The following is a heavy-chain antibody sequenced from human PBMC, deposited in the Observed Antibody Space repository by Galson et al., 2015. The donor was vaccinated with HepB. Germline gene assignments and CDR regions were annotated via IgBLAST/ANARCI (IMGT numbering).Heavy chain of an antibody. CDR2: ISYDGSNK. J-gene: IGHJ4*02. V-gene: IGHV3-30*18. CDR3: AKGDMVRGVPAPYYFDY. Sequence: SLRLSCAASGFTFSSYGMHWVRQAPGKGLEWVAVISYDGSNKYYADSVKGRFTISRDNSKNTLYLQMNSLRAEDTAVYYCAKGDMVRGVPAPYYFDYWGQGTLVTVSS. D-gene: IGHD3-10*01. CDR1: GFTFSSYG.